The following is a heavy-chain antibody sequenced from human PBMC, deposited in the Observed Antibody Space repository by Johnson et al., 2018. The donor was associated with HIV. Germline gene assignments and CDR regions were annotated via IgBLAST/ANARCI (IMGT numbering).Heavy chain of an antibody. J-gene: IGHJ3*02. CDR3: AKDIESGSSPGMGAFDI. V-gene: IGHV3-9*01. CDR2: ISWNSGSV. Sequence: VQLVESGGGLVEPGRSLRLSCAASGFSFDDYAMHWIRKTPGKGLEWVSGISWNSGSVIYVDSVKGRFTISRDNAKNSLYLQMNRLRAEDTALYYCAKDIESGSSPGMGAFDIWGQGTMVTVSS. D-gene: IGHD6-13*01. CDR1: GFSFDDYA.